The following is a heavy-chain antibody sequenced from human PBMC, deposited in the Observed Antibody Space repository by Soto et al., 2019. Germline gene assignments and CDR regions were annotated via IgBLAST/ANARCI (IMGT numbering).Heavy chain of an antibody. J-gene: IGHJ2*01. CDR1: GGTFSTYD. CDR2: INPIFGTP. Sequence: QVQLVQSGAEVKKPGSSVNVSCKASGGTFSTYDVSWVRQAPGQGLEWMGGINPIFGTPNYARNFQGRITITAKRSTSTDYMELSSLRSEDTAFYYCATVATTARFFDVWGRGTLITVSS. CDR3: ATVATTARFFDV. V-gene: IGHV1-69*06. D-gene: IGHD1-1*01.